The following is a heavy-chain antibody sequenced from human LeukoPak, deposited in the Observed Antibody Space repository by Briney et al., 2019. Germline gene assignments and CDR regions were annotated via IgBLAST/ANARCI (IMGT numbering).Heavy chain of an antibody. CDR2: ISAYNGNT. V-gene: IGHV1-18*01. CDR3: ARDRHYDFWSGYDFDY. J-gene: IGHJ4*02. Sequence: ASVKVSCKASGYTFTGYYMHWVRQAPGQGLEWMGWISAYNGNTNYAQKLQGRVTMTTDTSTSTAYMELRSLRSDDTAVYYCARDRHYDFWSGYDFDYWGQGTLVTVSS. D-gene: IGHD3-3*01. CDR1: GYTFTGYY.